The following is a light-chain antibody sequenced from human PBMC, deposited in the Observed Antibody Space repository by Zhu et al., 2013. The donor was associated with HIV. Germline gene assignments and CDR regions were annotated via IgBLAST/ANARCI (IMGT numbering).Light chain of an antibody. J-gene: IGKJ1*01. CDR1: QSVSSN. CDR3: QQYDSWPLT. V-gene: IGKV3-15*01. Sequence: EIVMTQSPATLSVSPGERATLSCRASQSVSSNLAWYQQKPGQAPRLLIYGASIRATGVPARFTGSGSGTEFALTISSLQSEDFALYYCQQYDSWPLTFGQGTKVEVK. CDR2: GAS.